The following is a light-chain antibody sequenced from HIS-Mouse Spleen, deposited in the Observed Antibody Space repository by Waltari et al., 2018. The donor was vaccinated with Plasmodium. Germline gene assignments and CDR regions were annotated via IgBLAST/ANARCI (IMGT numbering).Light chain of an antibody. CDR1: VLAKHY. CDR3: YSAADNNRV. Sequence: SYELTQPSSVSVSPGQTARITCPGDVLAKHYDRWFQQKPGQAPVLVIYKDSERPSGIPERFSGSSSGTTVTLTISGAQVEDEADYYCYSAADNNRVFGGGTKLTVL. J-gene: IGLJ3*02. CDR2: KDS. V-gene: IGLV3-27*01.